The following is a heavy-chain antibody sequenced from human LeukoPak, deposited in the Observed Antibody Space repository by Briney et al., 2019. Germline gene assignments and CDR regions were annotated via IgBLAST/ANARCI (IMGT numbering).Heavy chain of an antibody. D-gene: IGHD2-21*01. CDR3: ARGGGAFCDNKCYRTFDY. V-gene: IGHV3-66*01. CDR1: ALTVSSVY. Sequence: AGGSLRLSCAASALTVSSVYMSWVRQAPGQGLEWVSVIYSGGTTYYADSVKGRFTISRDNSKNTLYLQMNSLRAEDTAVYYCARGGGAFCDNKCYRTFDYWGQGTLVTVSS. J-gene: IGHJ4*02. CDR2: IYSGGTT.